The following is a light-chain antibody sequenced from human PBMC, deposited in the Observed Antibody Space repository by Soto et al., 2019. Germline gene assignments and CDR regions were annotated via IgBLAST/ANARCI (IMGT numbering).Light chain of an antibody. CDR1: SSDVGAYNY. CDR2: DVT. V-gene: IGLV2-14*03. CDR3: SSYKVNTRVL. J-gene: IGLJ2*01. Sequence: QSALTQPASVSGSPGQSITISCTGTSSDVGAYNYVSWYQQYPGKAPKLIIYDVTSRPSGVSDRFSGSKSGSTASLTISGLQAEDEADYYCSSYKVNTRVLFGGGTKLTVL.